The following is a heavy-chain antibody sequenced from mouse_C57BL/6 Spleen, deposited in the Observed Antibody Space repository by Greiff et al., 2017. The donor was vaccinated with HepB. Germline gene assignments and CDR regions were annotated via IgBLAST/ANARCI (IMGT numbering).Heavy chain of an antibody. CDR3: ARALRSTSD. CDR1: GYTFTSYW. J-gene: IGHJ4*01. CDR2: IYPGSGST. V-gene: IGHV1-55*01. D-gene: IGHD1-1*01. Sequence: VQLKEPGAELVKPGASVKMSCKASGYTFTSYWITWVKQRPGQGLEWIGDIYPGSGSTNYNEKFKSKATLTVDTSSSTAYMQLSSLTSEDSAVYYCARALRSTSDWGQGTSVTVSS.